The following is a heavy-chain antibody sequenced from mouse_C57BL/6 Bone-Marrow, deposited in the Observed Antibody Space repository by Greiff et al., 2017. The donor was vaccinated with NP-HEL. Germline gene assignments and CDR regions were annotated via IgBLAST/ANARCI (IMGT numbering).Heavy chain of an antibody. CDR3: ARQQATRAMDY. Sequence: EVKLMESGPELVKPGASVKIPCKASGYTFTDYNMDWVKQSHGKSLEWIGDINPNNGGTIYNQKFKGKATLTVDKSSSTAYMELRSLTSEDTAVYYCARQQATRAMDYWGQGTSVTVSS. V-gene: IGHV1-18*01. D-gene: IGHD3-2*02. CDR2: INPNNGGT. CDR1: GYTFTDYN. J-gene: IGHJ4*01.